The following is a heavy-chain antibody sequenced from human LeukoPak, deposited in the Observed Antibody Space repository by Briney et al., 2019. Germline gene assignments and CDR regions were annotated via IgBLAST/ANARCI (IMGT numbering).Heavy chain of an antibody. CDR3: ARVRGYGDYSYYFDY. Sequence: LIYTSGSTNYTPSLTSGVTMSVDTSKNQFSLKLSSVTAADTAVYYCARVRGYGDYSYYFDYWGQGTLVTVSS. V-gene: IGHV4-4*07. CDR2: IYTSGST. J-gene: IGHJ4*02. D-gene: IGHD4-17*01.